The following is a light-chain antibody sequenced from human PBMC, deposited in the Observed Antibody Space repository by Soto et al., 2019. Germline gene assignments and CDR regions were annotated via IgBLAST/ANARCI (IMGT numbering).Light chain of an antibody. J-gene: IGKJ5*01. Sequence: IVMTQSPATLSVSPGERSTLSCRAGQSIDSKLAWYQQRPGQAPRLLIYGASTRATGIPARFSGSGSGTAFTLTISSLQSEDFAVYYCQQYNNRPPLFGQGTRLEIK. CDR3: QQYNNRPPL. V-gene: IGKV3-15*01. CDR2: GAS. CDR1: QSIDSK.